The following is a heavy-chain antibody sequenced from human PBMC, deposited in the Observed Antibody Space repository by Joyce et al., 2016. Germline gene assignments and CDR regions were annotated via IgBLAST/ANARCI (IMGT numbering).Heavy chain of an antibody. CDR3: ARGRGMVV. CDR1: VLTCTTFW. CDR2: INEDGSDQ. J-gene: IGHJ6*02. Sequence: EAQLVESGGALVQPGAFVKLSCAASVLTCTTFWMSWASQAPGKGHEWVANINEDGSDQYYVDSGRGRFTISRDNAQNSLYLQMSILRSEDTAVYYGARGRGMVVWGQGTTVIVSS. V-gene: IGHV3-7*03.